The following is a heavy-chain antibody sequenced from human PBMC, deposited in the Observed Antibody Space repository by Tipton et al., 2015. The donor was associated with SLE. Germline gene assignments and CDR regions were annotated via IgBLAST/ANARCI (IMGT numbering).Heavy chain of an antibody. V-gene: IGHV3-9*01. Sequence: SLRLSCAASGFTFDDYAMHWVRQAPGKGLEWVSGISWNSGSIGYADSVKGRFTISRDNAKNSLYLQMNSLRAEDTALYYCAKSPDSRGQGYYYYMDVWGKGTTVTVSS. J-gene: IGHJ6*03. D-gene: IGHD6-19*01. CDR3: AKSPDSRGQGYYYYMDV. CDR2: ISWNSGSI. CDR1: GFTFDDYA.